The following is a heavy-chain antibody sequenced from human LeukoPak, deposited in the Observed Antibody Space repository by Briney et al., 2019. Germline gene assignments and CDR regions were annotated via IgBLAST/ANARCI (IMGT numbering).Heavy chain of an antibody. CDR1: GFTFDDYA. J-gene: IGHJ4*02. Sequence: GGSLRLSCAASGFTFDDYAMHWVRQAPGKGLEWVSGISWNSGSIGCADSVKGRFTISRDNAKNSLYLQMNSLRAEDMALYYCAKDTLPYYDSSGYYSDYWGQGTLVTVSS. D-gene: IGHD3-22*01. V-gene: IGHV3-9*03. CDR2: ISWNSGSI. CDR3: AKDTLPYYDSSGYYSDY.